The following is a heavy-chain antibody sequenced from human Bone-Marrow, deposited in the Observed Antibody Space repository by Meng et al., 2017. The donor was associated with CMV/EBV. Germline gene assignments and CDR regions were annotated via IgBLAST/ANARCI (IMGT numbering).Heavy chain of an antibody. CDR2: INAGNGNT. J-gene: IGHJ4*02. D-gene: IGHD2-2*02. V-gene: IGHV1-3*01. CDR3: VRVYCSSTSCYKGFDY. CDR1: GYTFTSYA. Sequence: SGYTFTSYAKHWVRQAPGQRLEWMGWINAGNGNTKYSQKFQGRVTITRDTSASTAYMELSSLRSEDTAVYYCVRVYCSSTSCYKGFDYWGQGTLVTVSS.